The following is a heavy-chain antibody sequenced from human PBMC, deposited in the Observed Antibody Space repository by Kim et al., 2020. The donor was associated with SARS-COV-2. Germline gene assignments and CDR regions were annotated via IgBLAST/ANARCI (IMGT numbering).Heavy chain of an antibody. Sequence: DGSNKYYADSVKGRFTISRDNSKNTLYLQMNSLRAEDTAVYYCARDAQVFWGQGTLVTVSS. CDR3: ARDAQVF. D-gene: IGHD1-20*01. V-gene: IGHV3-30*01. J-gene: IGHJ4*02. CDR2: DGSNK.